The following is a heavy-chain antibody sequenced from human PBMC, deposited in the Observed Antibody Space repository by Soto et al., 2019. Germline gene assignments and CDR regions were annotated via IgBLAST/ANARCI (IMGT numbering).Heavy chain of an antibody. CDR1: GYTLTELS. Sequence: VKVSCKVSGYTLTELSMHWVRQAPGKGLEWMGGFDPEDGETIYAQKFQGRVTMTEDTSKNQFSLKLSSVTAADTAVYYCARDRSGSYWYYFDYWGQGTLVTVSS. D-gene: IGHD1-26*01. V-gene: IGHV1-24*01. J-gene: IGHJ4*02. CDR3: ARDRSGSYWYYFDY. CDR2: FDPEDGET.